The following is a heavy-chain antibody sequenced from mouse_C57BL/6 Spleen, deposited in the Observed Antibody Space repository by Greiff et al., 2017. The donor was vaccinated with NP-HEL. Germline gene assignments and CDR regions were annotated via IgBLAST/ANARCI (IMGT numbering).Heavy chain of an antibody. Sequence: LVEPGASVKISCKASGYAFSSSWMNWVKQRPGKGLEWIGRIYPGDGDTNYNGKFKGKATLTADKSSSTAYMQLSSLTSEDSAVYFCASHYYGSSYFDYWGQGTTLTVSS. CDR3: ASHYYGSSYFDY. V-gene: IGHV1-82*01. J-gene: IGHJ2*01. D-gene: IGHD1-1*01. CDR1: GYAFSSSW. CDR2: IYPGDGDT.